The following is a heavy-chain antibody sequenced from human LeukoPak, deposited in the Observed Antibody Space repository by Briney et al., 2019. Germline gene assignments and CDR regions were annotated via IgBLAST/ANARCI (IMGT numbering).Heavy chain of an antibody. V-gene: IGHV4-4*07. D-gene: IGHD3-10*01. CDR1: GGSISSYY. J-gene: IGHJ3*02. CDR3: ARTITMVRGGAFDI. Sequence: SETLSLTCTVSGGSISSYYWSWIRQPAGKGLEWIGRIYTSGSTNYNPSLKSRVTMSVDTSKNQFSPKLSSVTAADTAVYYCARTITMVRGGAFDIWGQGTMVTVSS. CDR2: IYTSGST.